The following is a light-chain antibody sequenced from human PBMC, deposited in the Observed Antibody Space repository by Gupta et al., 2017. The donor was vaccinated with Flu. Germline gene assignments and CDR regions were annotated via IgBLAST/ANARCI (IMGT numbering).Light chain of an antibody. Sequence: EIVLTQSPATLSLSPGERATLSCRASQSVTSYLAWYQQKPGQAPRLLIYDASNRATGIPARFSGSGSGTDFTLTISSLEPEDFAVYYCHQRSDWPPTCGGGTKVEIK. CDR1: QSVTSY. V-gene: IGKV3-11*01. J-gene: IGKJ4*01. CDR3: HQRSDWPPT. CDR2: DAS.